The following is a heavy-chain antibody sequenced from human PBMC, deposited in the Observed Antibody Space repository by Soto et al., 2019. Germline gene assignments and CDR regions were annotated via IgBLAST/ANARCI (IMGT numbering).Heavy chain of an antibody. V-gene: IGHV3-23*01. CDR3: AKAFDASGYTYERAFDY. J-gene: IGHJ4*02. CDR1: GFKFSTYA. Sequence: EVQLLESGGGLVQPGGSLRLSCVASGFKFSTYAMAWVRQAPGKGLEWVSSISGRGDGTYQTDFVKGRFTISRDNSRNTLDLQLNGLRAEDTALYYCAKAFDASGYTYERAFDYWGQGTLVTVSS. CDR2: ISGRGDGT. D-gene: IGHD3-22*01.